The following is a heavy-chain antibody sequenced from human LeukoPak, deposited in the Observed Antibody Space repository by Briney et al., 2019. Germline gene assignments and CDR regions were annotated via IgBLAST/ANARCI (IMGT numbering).Heavy chain of an antibody. V-gene: IGHV3-7*01. D-gene: IGHD6-19*01. CDR3: ARVLGSSGWYSY. CDR2: IKQDGSEK. Sequence: GGSLRLSCAASGLTFSSYWMSWVRQAPGKGLEWVANIKQDGSEKYYVDSVKGRFTISRDNAKNSLYLQMNSLRAEDTAVYYCARVLGSSGWYSYWGQGTLVTVSS. J-gene: IGHJ4*02. CDR1: GLTFSSYW.